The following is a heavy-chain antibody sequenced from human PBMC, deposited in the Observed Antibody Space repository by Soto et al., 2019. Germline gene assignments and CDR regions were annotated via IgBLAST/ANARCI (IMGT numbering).Heavy chain of an antibody. D-gene: IGHD4-17*01. CDR3: AREPYGDYPHGCFDC. CDR1: GFTFSSYS. V-gene: IGHV3-21*01. J-gene: IGHJ4*02. Sequence: GGSLRLSCAASGFTFSSYSMNWVRQAPGKGLEWVSSISSSSSYIYYADSVKGRFTISRDNAKNSLYLQMNSLRAEDTAVYYCAREPYGDYPHGCFDCWGQGTLVTVSS. CDR2: ISSSSSYI.